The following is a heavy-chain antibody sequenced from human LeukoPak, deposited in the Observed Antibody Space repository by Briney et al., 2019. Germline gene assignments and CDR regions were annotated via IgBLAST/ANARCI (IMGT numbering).Heavy chain of an antibody. CDR1: GGTFSSYA. J-gene: IGHJ3*02. CDR3: ASNGLWLNAFDI. Sequence: SVKVSCKASGGTFSSYAISWVRQAPGQGLEWMGGIIPIFGTANYAQKFQGRVTITTDESTSTAYMELSSLRSEDTAVYYCASNGLWLNAFDIWGQGTMVTVSS. CDR2: IIPIFGTA. V-gene: IGHV1-69*05. D-gene: IGHD5-18*01.